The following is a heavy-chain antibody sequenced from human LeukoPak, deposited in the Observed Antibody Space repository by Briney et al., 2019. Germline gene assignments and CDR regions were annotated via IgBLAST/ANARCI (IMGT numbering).Heavy chain of an antibody. J-gene: IGHJ4*02. D-gene: IGHD6-13*01. Sequence: SETLSLTCTVSGGSISSGSYYWSWLRQPGGKGLEWIGRIHSSGSTNYNPSLKSRVTISADTSKNQFSLKLSSVTAADTAVYYCARHEGTAAAGFDYWGQGTLVTVSS. V-gene: IGHV4-61*02. CDR3: ARHEGTAAAGFDY. CDR1: GGSISSGSYY. CDR2: IHSSGST.